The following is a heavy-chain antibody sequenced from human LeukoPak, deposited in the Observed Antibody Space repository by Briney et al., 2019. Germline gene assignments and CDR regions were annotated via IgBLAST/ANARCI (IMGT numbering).Heavy chain of an antibody. CDR1: GFTFSNYA. CDR3: ARGRSGSHHFDS. Sequence: GRSLRLSCAASGFTFSNYAMHWVRQAPGKGLEWVAIISYDGSNKYYADSVKGRFAISRDNSKNTLYLQMNSLRADDTAVYYCARGRSGSHHFDSWGQGTLVTVPS. CDR2: ISYDGSNK. V-gene: IGHV3-30*09. D-gene: IGHD3-10*01. J-gene: IGHJ4*02.